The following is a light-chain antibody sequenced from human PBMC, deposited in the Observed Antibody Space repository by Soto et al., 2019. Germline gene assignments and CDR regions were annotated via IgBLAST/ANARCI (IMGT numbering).Light chain of an antibody. CDR1: SSDVGSYDH. CDR2: EVS. Sequence: ALTQPASVSGSPGQSITISCSGTSSDVGSYDHVAWYQQFPGKTPKLMIYEVSNRPSGVSSRFSGSKSGNTASLTISGLQAEDEADYYCISYTGSSTSYVFGSGTKVTVL. J-gene: IGLJ1*01. V-gene: IGLV2-14*01. CDR3: ISYTGSSTSYV.